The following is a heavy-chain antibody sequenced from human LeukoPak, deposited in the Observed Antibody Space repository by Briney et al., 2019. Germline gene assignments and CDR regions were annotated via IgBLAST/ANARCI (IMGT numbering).Heavy chain of an antibody. V-gene: IGHV3-23*01. CDR2: ISGSGGST. CDR1: GFTFSSFA. J-gene: IGHJ4*02. Sequence: QTGGSLRLSCAASGFTFSSFAMSWVRQAPGKGLEWVSVISGSGGSTYYADSVKGRFTISRDNSQNTLFLQMNSLRAEDTAVYFCAKGDDYDDLYFDYWGQGTLVTVSS. D-gene: IGHD4-17*01. CDR3: AKGDDYDDLYFDY.